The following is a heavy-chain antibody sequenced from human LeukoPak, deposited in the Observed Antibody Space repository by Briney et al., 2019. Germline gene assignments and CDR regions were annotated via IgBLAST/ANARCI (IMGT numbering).Heavy chain of an antibody. CDR2: IIPILGIA. Sequence: SVKVSCKASGGTFSSYTISWVRQAPGQGLEWMGRIIPILGIANYAQKFQGRVTITADKSTSTAYMELSSLRSEDTAVYYCARGEYYYDSSGYSYGCDYWGQGTLVTVSS. D-gene: IGHD3-22*01. CDR3: ARGEYYYDSSGYSYGCDY. CDR1: GGTFSSYT. J-gene: IGHJ4*02. V-gene: IGHV1-69*02.